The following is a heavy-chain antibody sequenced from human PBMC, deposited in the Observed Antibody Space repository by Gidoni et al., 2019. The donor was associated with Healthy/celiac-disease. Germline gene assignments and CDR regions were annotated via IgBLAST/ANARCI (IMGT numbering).Heavy chain of an antibody. CDR1: GFTFSSYW. CDR3: ARVYYDYVWGSYRFDAFDI. V-gene: IGHV3-7*01. Sequence: EVQLVESGGGLVQLGGSLRLSCAAPGFTFSSYWMRWVRQAPGKGLEWVANIKQDGSEKYYVDSMKGRFTISRDNAKNSLYLQMNSLRAEDTAVYYCARVYYDYVWGSYRFDAFDIWDQGTIVTVSS. J-gene: IGHJ3*02. D-gene: IGHD3-16*02. CDR2: IKQDGSEK.